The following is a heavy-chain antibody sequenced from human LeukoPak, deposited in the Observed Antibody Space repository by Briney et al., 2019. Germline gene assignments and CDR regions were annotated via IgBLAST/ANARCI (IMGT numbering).Heavy chain of an antibody. Sequence: GGSLRLSCAASGFTFSDYNMNWVRQAPGKGLEWVSYITDSGNTIHCADSVKGRFTISRDNAKNSLYPQMNSLRAEDTAVYYCARSIGLTGGGVDVWGQGTTVTVSS. CDR2: ITDSGNTI. CDR3: ARSIGLTGGGVDV. J-gene: IGHJ6*02. V-gene: IGHV3-11*01. D-gene: IGHD3-9*01. CDR1: GFTFSDYN.